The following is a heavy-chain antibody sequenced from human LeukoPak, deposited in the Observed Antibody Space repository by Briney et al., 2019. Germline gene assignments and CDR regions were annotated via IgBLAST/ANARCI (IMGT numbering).Heavy chain of an antibody. CDR2: INPNSGGT. CDR3: ARDPLLWFGELGPSSSYYYGMAV. V-gene: IGHV1-2*02. CDR1: GYTFTGYY. J-gene: IGHJ6*02. D-gene: IGHD3-10*01. Sequence: ASVKVSCKASGYTFTGYYMHWVRQAPGQGLEWMGWINPNSGGTNYAQKFQGRVTMTRDTSISTAYMELSRLRSDDTAVYYCARDPLLWFGELGPSSSYYYGMAVWGQGTTVTVSS.